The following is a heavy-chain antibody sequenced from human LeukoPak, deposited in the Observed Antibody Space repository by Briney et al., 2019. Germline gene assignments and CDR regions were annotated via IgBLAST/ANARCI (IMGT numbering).Heavy chain of an antibody. J-gene: IGHJ5*02. V-gene: IGHV3-30*04. Sequence: GGSLRLSCAASGFTFSSYAMHWVRQAPGKGLEWVAVISYDGSNKYYADSVKGRFTISRDNSKNTLYLQMNSLRAEDTAVYYCARAKGGIAVAGVWFDPWGQGALVTVSS. CDR2: ISYDGSNK. CDR1: GFTFSSYA. D-gene: IGHD6-19*01. CDR3: ARAKGGIAVAGVWFDP.